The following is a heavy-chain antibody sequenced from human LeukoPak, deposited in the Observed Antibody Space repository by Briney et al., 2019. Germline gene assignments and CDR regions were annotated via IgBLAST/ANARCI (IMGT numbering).Heavy chain of an antibody. CDR2: IRYDGSIQ. J-gene: IGHJ4*02. V-gene: IGHV3-30*02. CDR3: AKGHVVVPATMAY. Sequence: PGGSLRLSCAASGFTFSTSNMHWARQAPGKGLEWVAFIRYDGSIQYYSDSVKGRFTISRDNSKNTLYLQMNTLGPEDTAFYYCAKGHVVVPATMAYWGQGTLVTVSS. CDR1: GFTFSTSN. D-gene: IGHD2-2*01.